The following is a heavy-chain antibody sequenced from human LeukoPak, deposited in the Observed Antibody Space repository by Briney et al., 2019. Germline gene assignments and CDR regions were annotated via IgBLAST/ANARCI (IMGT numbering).Heavy chain of an antibody. D-gene: IGHD6-19*01. Sequence: ASVKVSCKASGYTFTSYGISWVRQAPGQGLEWMGWISAYNGNTNSAQKLQGRVTMTTDTSTSTAYMELRSLRSDDTAVYYCASGWAIMAGGAEYFQHWGQGTLVTVSS. V-gene: IGHV1-18*01. CDR3: ASGWAIMAGGAEYFQH. J-gene: IGHJ1*01. CDR1: GYTFTSYG. CDR2: ISAYNGNT.